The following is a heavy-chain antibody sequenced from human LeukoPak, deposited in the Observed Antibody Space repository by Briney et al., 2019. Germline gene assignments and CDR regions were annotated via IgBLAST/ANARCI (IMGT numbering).Heavy chain of an antibody. V-gene: IGHV3-53*01. CDR2: IYSGGKT. CDR1: GFTVSSNY. CDR3: ARDLPIVY. Sequence: PGGSLRLSCAASGFTVSSNYMSWVRQAPGKGLEWVSVIYSGGKTYYADSVKGRFTISRDNSKNTLYLQMNALRAEDTAVYYCARDLPIVYWGQGTLVIVSS. D-gene: IGHD3-16*02. J-gene: IGHJ4*02.